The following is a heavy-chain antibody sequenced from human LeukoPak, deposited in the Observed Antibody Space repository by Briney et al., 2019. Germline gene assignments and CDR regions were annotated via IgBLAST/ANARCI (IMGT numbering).Heavy chain of an antibody. D-gene: IGHD1-26*01. J-gene: IGHJ4*02. CDR2: IKQDGSEK. Sequence: GGSLRLSCAASGFTFSSYWMSWVRQAPGKGLEWVANIKQDGSEKYYVDSVKGRFTISRDNAKNSLYLQMNSLRAEDTAVYYCARGNLFRSSGATTVDYFDYWGQGTLVTVSS. V-gene: IGHV3-7*01. CDR3: ARGNLFRSSGATTVDYFDY. CDR1: GFTFSSYW.